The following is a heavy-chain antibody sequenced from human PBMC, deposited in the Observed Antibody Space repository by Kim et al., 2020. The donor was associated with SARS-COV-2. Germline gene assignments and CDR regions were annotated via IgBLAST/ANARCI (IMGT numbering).Heavy chain of an antibody. CDR3: ARMFMGAIIGWDY. CDR2: IVRVGIDK. D-gene: IGHD1-26*01. J-gene: IGHJ4*02. V-gene: IGHV3-21*05. Sequence: GGSLRLSCAASGFTFISYNMDWVRQAPGKGLEWVSIIVRVGIDKYYADSVKGRFTISRDNTKNSLYLQMNSLRIEDTAIYYCARMFMGAIIGWDYWGQGTLVTVSS. CDR1: GFTFISYN.